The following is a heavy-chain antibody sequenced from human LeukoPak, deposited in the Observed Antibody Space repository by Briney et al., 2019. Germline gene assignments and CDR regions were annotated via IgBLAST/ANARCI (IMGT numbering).Heavy chain of an antibody. CDR2: IYSGGST. V-gene: IGHV3-53*01. CDR1: GFIVSSNY. CDR3: ARGRWGYSYGGD. J-gene: IGHJ4*02. D-gene: IGHD5-18*01. Sequence: GGSLRLSCAASGFIVSSNYMSWVRQAPGKGLEWVSVIYSGGSTYYADSVKGRFTISRDNSKNTLYLQMNSLRAEDTAVYYCARGRWGYSYGGDWGQGTLVTVSS.